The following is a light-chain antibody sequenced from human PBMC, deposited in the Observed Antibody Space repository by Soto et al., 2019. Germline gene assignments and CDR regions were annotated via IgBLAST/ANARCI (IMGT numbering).Light chain of an antibody. CDR3: QQYGSSPHT. V-gene: IGKV3-20*01. CDR1: QSVSSSY. CDR2: GAS. J-gene: IGKJ4*01. Sequence: EIVLTQSPGTLSLSPGERATLSCRASQSVSSSYLARYQQKPGQAPRLLIYGASSRATDIPDRFSGSGSGTDFTLTISRLEPEDFAVYYCQQYGSSPHTFGGGTKVEIK.